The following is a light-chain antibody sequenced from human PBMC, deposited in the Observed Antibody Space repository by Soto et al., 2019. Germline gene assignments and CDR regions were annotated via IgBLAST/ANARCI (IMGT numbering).Light chain of an antibody. Sequence: VLTQSPGTLSLSPGEGATLPCRASQRVASDLAWYLQKPGQPPRLLIYDASIRATGIPDRISGSGSERDFTLTISRLEPEDAAVYYCQQYLNSPRTFGQGTKVDIK. CDR1: QRVASD. V-gene: IGKV3-20*01. CDR3: QQYLNSPRT. J-gene: IGKJ1*01. CDR2: DAS.